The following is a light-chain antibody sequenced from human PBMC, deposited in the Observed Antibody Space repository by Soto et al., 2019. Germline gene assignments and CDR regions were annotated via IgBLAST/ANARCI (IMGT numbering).Light chain of an antibody. Sequence: DIQMTQSPSSLSASVGDRVTITCRASQGIRNYLAWYQQKPGKVPKLLIYAASTLQSGVPSRFSGSGSGTDFTLTISGLQPEDVATYYCQKYNSASRTFGPGTKVDIK. V-gene: IGKV1-27*01. CDR2: AAS. CDR1: QGIRNY. CDR3: QKYNSASRT. J-gene: IGKJ3*01.